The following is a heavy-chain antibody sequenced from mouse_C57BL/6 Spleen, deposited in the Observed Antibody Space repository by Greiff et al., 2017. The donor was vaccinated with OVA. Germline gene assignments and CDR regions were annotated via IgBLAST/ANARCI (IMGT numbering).Heavy chain of an antibody. J-gene: IGHJ4*01. CDR2: ISYDGSN. CDR1: GYSITSGYY. D-gene: IGHD4-1*01. V-gene: IGHV3-6*01. CDR3: ARALTGTDAMDY. Sequence: EVQLVESGPGLVKPSQSLSLTCSVSGYSITSGYYWNWIRQFPGNKLEWMGYISYDGSNNYNPSLKNRSSITRDTSKNQFFLKLNSVTTEDTATYYCARALTGTDAMDYWGQGTSVTVSS.